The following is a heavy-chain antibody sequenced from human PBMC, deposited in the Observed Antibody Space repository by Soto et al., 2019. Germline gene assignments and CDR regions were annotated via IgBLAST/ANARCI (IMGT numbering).Heavy chain of an antibody. CDR1: GFTFSSYG. V-gene: IGHV3-30*03. D-gene: IGHD2-15*01. J-gene: IGHJ4*02. CDR3: ARDCSGGSCYFDY. Sequence: QVQLVESGGGVVQPGRSLRLSCAVSGFTFSSYGMHWVRQAPGEGLEWVAGVSYDGRDEFYADSVKGRFTISRDNSKSTLFLQMNSLRVEDTAVYYCARDCSGGSCYFDYWGQGTQVPVSS. CDR2: VSYDGRDE.